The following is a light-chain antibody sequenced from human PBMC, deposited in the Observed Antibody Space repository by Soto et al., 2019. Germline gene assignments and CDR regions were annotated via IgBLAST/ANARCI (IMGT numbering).Light chain of an antibody. J-gene: IGLJ2*01. V-gene: IGLV1-51*01. CDR1: SSNIGNNY. CDR2: DNN. Sequence: QSVLTQPPSVSAAPGQKVTISCSGTSSNIGNNYVSWYQQLQGTAPKLLIFDNNKRSSGIPDRFSGSKSGTSATLGITGLQTGDEAHYYCATWDSSLSAGVFGGGTKLTVL. CDR3: ATWDSSLSAGV.